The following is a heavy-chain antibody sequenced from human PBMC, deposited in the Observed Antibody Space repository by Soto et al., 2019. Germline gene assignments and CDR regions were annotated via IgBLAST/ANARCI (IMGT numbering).Heavy chain of an antibody. J-gene: IGHJ5*02. CDR1: GFSLIGGGGG. CDR3: AHKMDTVDWFGP. D-gene: IGHD5-18*01. Sequence: QITLKESGPTLVKPTQTLTLTCTFSGFSLIGGGGGVGWIRQPPGKALEWFALIYWNDDKRYSPSLKSSLTITKDNSQNQVVLTMTNVDPEETATYYCAHKMDTVDWFGPWGRGTLVTVSS. V-gene: IGHV2-5*01. CDR2: IYWNDDK.